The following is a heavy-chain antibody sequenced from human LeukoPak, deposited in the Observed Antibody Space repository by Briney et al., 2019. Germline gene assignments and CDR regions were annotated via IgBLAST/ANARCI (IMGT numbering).Heavy chain of an antibody. V-gene: IGHV1-69*06. CDR2: IIPIFGTA. D-gene: IGHD4-11*01. CDR1: GGTFSSYA. J-gene: IGHJ4*02. CDR3: ARSPRLTTVTTFGY. Sequence: SVKVSCKASGGTFSSYAISWVRQAPGQGLEWMGGIIPIFGTANYAQKFQGRVTITADKSTSTAYMELSSLRSEDTAVYYCARSPRLTTVTTFGYWGQGTLVTVSS.